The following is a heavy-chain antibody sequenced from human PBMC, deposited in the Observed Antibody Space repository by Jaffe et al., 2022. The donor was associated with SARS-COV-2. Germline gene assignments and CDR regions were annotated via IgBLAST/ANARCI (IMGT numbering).Heavy chain of an antibody. V-gene: IGHV1-2*02. CDR1: GYTFTAYY. CDR2: INPNNGDT. CDR3: ARDEGARDGDY. Sequence: QVQLVQSGAEVKKPGASVKVSCKASGYTFTAYYIHWLRQAPGQGLEWVGEINPNNGDTKYAQNLQGRVTLTRDTSITTAYLELTRLTSDDTAVYFCARDEGARDGDYWGQGTPVIVSS. J-gene: IGHJ4*02.